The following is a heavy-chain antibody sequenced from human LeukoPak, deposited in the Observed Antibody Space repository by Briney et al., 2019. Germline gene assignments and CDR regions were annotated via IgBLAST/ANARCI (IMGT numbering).Heavy chain of an antibody. J-gene: IGHJ5*02. CDR3: ARHGTSDYSNYVRKNWFDP. CDR2: INHSGST. D-gene: IGHD4-4*01. Sequence: SETLSLTCAVYGGSFSGYYWSWIRQPPGKGLEWIGEINHSGSTNYNPSLKSRVTISVDTSKNQFSLKLSSVTAADTAVYYCARHGTSDYSNYVRKNWFDPWGQGTLVTVSS. CDR1: GGSFSGYY. V-gene: IGHV4-34*01.